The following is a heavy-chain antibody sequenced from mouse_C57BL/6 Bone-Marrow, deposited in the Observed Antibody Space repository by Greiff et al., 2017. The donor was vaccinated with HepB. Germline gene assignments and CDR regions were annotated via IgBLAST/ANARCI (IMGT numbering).Heavy chain of an antibody. J-gene: IGHJ2*01. D-gene: IGHD1-1*01. Sequence: QVQLKESGAELVKPGASVKLSCKASGYTFTSYWMQWVKQRPGQGLEWIGEIDPSDSYTNYNQKFKGKATLTVDTSSSTAYMQLSSLTSEDSAVYYCARCYYGSSYFDYWGQGTTLTVSS. CDR2: IDPSDSYT. CDR3: ARCYYGSSYFDY. V-gene: IGHV1-50*01. CDR1: GYTFTSYW.